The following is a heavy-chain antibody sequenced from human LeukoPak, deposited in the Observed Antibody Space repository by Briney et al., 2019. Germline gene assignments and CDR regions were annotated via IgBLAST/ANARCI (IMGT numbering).Heavy chain of an antibody. CDR1: GFTFSSYG. D-gene: IGHD3-3*01. Sequence: AGGSLRHSCAASGFTFSSYGMHWVRQAPGKGLEWVAVISYDGSNKYYADSVKGRFTISRDNSKNTLYLQMNSLRAEDTAVYYCAKLPAEEYYDFWSGYQGWFDPWGQGTLVTVSS. CDR3: AKLPAEEYYDFWSGYQGWFDP. V-gene: IGHV3-30*18. CDR2: ISYDGSNK. J-gene: IGHJ5*02.